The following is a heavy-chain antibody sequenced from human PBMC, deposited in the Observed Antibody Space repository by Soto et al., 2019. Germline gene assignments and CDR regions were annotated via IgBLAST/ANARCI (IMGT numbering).Heavy chain of an antibody. Sequence: GGSLRLSCAASGFTVSNNYMSWVRQAPGKGLEWVSVIFSGGSTNYVDSVKGRFTISRDNSKNTLYLQMNSLRAEDTAVYYCATDPMPMTTVTTNYWGQGTLVTXSS. D-gene: IGHD4-17*01. V-gene: IGHV3-66*01. CDR2: IFSGGST. J-gene: IGHJ4*02. CDR3: ATDPMPMTTVTTNY. CDR1: GFTVSNNY.